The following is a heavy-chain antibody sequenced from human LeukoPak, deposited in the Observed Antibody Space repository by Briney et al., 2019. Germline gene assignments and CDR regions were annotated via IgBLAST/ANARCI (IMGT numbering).Heavy chain of an antibody. Sequence: PSETLSLTCTVSGGSISSSSYYWGWIRQPPGKGLEWIGSIYYSGSTYYNPSLKSRVTISVDTSKNQFSLKLSSVTAADTAVYYCASGITTDYYYYYMDVWGKGTTVTVSS. CDR1: GGSISSSSYY. CDR3: ASGITTDYYYYYMDV. D-gene: IGHD3-22*01. CDR2: IYYSGST. V-gene: IGHV4-39*07. J-gene: IGHJ6*03.